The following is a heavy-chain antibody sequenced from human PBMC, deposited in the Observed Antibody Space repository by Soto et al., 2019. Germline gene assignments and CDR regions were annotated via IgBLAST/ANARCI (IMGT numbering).Heavy chain of an antibody. Sequence: GGSLRLSCAASGFICSSYDMSWVRQAPGKGLEWVSTILVAGRTFYVDSVKGRFTISRDSSQNTVYLQMNSLTAGDTALYYCAKATATGGGAFDICGQGTMVTVSS. CDR2: ILVAGRT. V-gene: IGHV3-23*01. J-gene: IGHJ3*02. CDR1: GFICSSYD. D-gene: IGHD2-8*02. CDR3: AKATATGGGAFDI.